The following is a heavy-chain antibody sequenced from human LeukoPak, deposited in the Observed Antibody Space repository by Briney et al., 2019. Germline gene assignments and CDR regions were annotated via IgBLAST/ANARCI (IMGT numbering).Heavy chain of an antibody. CDR1: GYTFTSYG. Sequence: ASVKVSCKASGYTFTSYGISWVRQAPGQGLEWMGWISAYNGNTNYAQKLQGRVTMTTDTSTSTAYMELRSLRSDDTAVYYCARSSGCSGGSCYSDWFDHWGQGTLVTVSS. CDR2: ISAYNGNT. J-gene: IGHJ5*02. V-gene: IGHV1-18*01. D-gene: IGHD2-15*01. CDR3: ARSSGCSGGSCYSDWFDH.